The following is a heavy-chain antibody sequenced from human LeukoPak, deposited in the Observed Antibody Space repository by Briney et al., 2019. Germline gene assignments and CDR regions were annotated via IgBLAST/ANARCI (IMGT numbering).Heavy chain of an antibody. J-gene: IGHJ5*02. V-gene: IGHV1-69*13. D-gene: IGHD1-1*01. Sequence: ASVKVSCKASGGTFSSYAISWVRQAPGQGLEWLGGTIPIFGTANYAQKFQGRVTITADESTSTAYMELSSLRSEDTAVYYCANELEPNWFDPWGQGTLVTVSS. CDR1: GGTFSSYA. CDR3: ANELEPNWFDP. CDR2: TIPIFGTA.